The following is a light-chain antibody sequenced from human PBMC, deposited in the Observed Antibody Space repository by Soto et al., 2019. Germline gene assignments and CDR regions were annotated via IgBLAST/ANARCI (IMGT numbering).Light chain of an antibody. CDR3: QQANSFLALT. J-gene: IGKJ4*01. Sequence: DIQMPQAPSSVSASIGDRDTITCRASQGINNWLAWYQQKPGKAPKLLIYAASSLQSGVPSRFSGSGSGTDFTLTINNLQPDDFATYYCQQANSFLALTFGGGTNVEIK. V-gene: IGKV1-12*01. CDR2: AAS. CDR1: QGINNW.